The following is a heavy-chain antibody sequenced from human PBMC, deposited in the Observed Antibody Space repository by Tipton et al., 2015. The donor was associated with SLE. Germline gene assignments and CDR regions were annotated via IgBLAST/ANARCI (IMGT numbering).Heavy chain of an antibody. CDR2: IYSSGTT. V-gene: IGHV4-59*01. CDR1: GGSMNDYY. CDR3: TRVVAAGGGDWFDP. Sequence: TLSLTCNVSGGSMNDYYWNWIRQSPRKGLEWIGYIYSSGTTNYNPSLKSRVTISLDKSNNQFSLELNSVTAADTAVYYCTRVVAAGGGDWFDPWGQGTLVTVSS. J-gene: IGHJ5*02. D-gene: IGHD6-13*01.